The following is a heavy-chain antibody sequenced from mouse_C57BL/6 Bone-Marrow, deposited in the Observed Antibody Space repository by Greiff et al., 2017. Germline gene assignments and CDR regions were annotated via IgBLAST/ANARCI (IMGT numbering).Heavy chain of an antibody. J-gene: IGHJ2*01. CDR3: ARDRTDYYGSTEYYFDY. V-gene: IGHV5-16*01. Sequence: EVKLLESEGGLVQPASCMKLSCTASGFTFSDYYVAWVRQVPAKGLEWVANITYDGSSTYYLASLNSLFIISRYNAKHVLYLQMSRLKSEETATYYCARDRTDYYGSTEYYFDYWGQGTTRTVSS. D-gene: IGHD1-1*01. CDR1: GFTFSDYY. CDR2: ITYDGSST.